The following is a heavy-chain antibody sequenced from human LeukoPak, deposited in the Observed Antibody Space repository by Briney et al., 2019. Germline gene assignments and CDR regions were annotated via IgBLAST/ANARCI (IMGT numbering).Heavy chain of an antibody. V-gene: IGHV3-48*01. Sequence: GGSLRLSCAASGFTFSSYSMNWVRQAPGKGLEWVSYISSSSSTIYYADSVKGRFTISRDNAKNSLYLQMNSLRAEDTAVYYCARDPGYSSGWSDYWGQGTLSPSPQ. CDR2: ISSSSSTI. J-gene: IGHJ4*02. CDR3: ARDPGYSSGWSDY. CDR1: GFTFSSYS. D-gene: IGHD6-19*01.